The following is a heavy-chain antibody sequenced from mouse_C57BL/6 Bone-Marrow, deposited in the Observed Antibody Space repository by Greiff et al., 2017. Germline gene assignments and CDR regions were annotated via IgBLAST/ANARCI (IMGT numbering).Heavy chain of an antibody. V-gene: IGHV14-3*01. CDR2: IDPANGNT. CDR3: ARGTTVVAGYYYAMDY. CDR1: GFNIKNTY. D-gene: IGHD1-1*01. Sequence: VHVKQSVAELVRPGASVKLSCTASGFNIKNTYMHWVKQRPEQGLEWIGRIDPANGNTKYAPKFQGKATITADTSSNTAYLQLSSLTSEDTAIYYCARGTTVVAGYYYAMDYWGQGTLVTVSS. J-gene: IGHJ4*01.